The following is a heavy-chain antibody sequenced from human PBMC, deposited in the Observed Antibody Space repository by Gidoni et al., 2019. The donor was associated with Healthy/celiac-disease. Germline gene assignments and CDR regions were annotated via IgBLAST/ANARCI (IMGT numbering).Heavy chain of an antibody. Sequence: QVQLVESGGGVVQPGRSLRLSCAASGFTFSSYGMHWVRQAPGKGLEWVAVIWYDGSNKYYADSVKGRFTISRDNSKNTLYLQMNSLRAEDTAVYYCARERRYYDSSGGDAFDIWGQGTMVTVSS. CDR3: ARERRYYDSSGGDAFDI. CDR1: GFTFSSYG. CDR2: IWYDGSNK. J-gene: IGHJ3*02. V-gene: IGHV3-33*01. D-gene: IGHD3-22*01.